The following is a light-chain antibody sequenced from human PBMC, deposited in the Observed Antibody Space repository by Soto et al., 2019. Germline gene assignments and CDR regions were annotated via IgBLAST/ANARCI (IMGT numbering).Light chain of an antibody. V-gene: IGKV1-9*01. CDR3: QQLSTYPLT. CDR2: AAS. J-gene: IGKJ4*01. Sequence: QLTQSPSSLSASVGDRVTITCRASQVIATHVAWYQQKPGQAPNLLIYAASTLQSGVPSRFSGGGSGTDFTLPISSLQPEDFATYYCQQLSTYPLTFGGGTKVEI. CDR1: QVIATH.